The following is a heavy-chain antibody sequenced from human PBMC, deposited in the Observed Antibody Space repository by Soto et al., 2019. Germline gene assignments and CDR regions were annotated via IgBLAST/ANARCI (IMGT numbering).Heavy chain of an antibody. CDR2: ISGSGGST. CDR3: AKEYGIAARNPQSFQH. V-gene: IGHV3-23*01. Sequence: GGSLRLSCAASGFTFSSYAMSWVRQAPGKGLEWVSAISGSGGSTYYADSVKGRFTISRDNSKNTLYLQMNSLRAEDTAVYYCAKEYGIAARNPQSFQHWGQGTLVTVSS. D-gene: IGHD6-6*01. CDR1: GFTFSSYA. J-gene: IGHJ1*01.